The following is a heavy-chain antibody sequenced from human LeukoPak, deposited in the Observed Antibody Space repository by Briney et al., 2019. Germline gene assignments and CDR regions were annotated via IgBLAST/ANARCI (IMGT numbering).Heavy chain of an antibody. V-gene: IGHV3-11*03. CDR1: GFTFSDYY. CDR2: ISSSSSYT. Sequence: NPGGSLRLSCAASGFTFSDYYMSWIRQAPGKGLEWVSCISSSSSYTNYADSVKGRFTISRDNAKNSLYLQMNSLRAEDTAVYYFVQAEDGIRDFDWYNWFDPWGQGTLVTVSS. J-gene: IGHJ5*02. CDR3: VQAEDGIRDFDWYNWFDP. D-gene: IGHD3-9*01.